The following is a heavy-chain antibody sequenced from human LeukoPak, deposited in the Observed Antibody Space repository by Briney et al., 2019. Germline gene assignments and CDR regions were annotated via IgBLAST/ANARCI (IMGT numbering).Heavy chain of an antibody. Sequence: GGSLRLSCAASGFTFSSYSMNWVRQAPGKGLEWVSYISSSSSTIYYADSVKGRFTISRDNAKNSLYLQMNSLRAEDTAVYYCAKDPLTSYPDYFDYWGQGTLVTVSS. J-gene: IGHJ4*02. CDR2: ISSSSSTI. V-gene: IGHV3-48*01. CDR3: AKDPLTSYPDYFDY. CDR1: GFTFSSYS.